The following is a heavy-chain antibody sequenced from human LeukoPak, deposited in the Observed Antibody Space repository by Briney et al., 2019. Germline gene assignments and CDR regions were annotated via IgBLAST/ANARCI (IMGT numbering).Heavy chain of an antibody. V-gene: IGHV3-30*02. D-gene: IGHD3-9*01. CDR3: AKDGLGVRYFDWLFDY. CDR2: IRYDGSNK. CDR1: GFTFSSYG. J-gene: IGHJ4*02. Sequence: GGSLRLSRAASGFTFSSYGMHWVRQAPGKGLEWVAFIRYDGSNKYYADSVKGRFTISRDNSKNTLYLQRNSLGAEDTAVYYCAKDGLGVRYFDWLFDYWGQGTLVTVSS.